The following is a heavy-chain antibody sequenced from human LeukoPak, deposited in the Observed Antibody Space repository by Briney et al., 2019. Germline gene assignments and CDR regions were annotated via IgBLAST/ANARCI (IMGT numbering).Heavy chain of an antibody. J-gene: IGHJ2*01. V-gene: IGHV3-53*01. CDR3: ARDRAPPTSWYFDV. CDR2: LYSGGDI. Sequence: SGGSLRLSCEVSGFTVSTNYMSWVRQAPGKGLEWVSILYSGGDIYYADSVKGRFTISRDNSRNTLYLQMNTLRVEDSAVYYCARDRAPPTSWYFDVWGRGTLVTVSS. CDR1: GFTVSTNY. D-gene: IGHD3-10*01.